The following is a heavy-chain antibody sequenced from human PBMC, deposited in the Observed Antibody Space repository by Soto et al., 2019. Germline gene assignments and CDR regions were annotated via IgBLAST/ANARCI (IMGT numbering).Heavy chain of an antibody. D-gene: IGHD4-17*01. CDR3: ARGMTTVELGFDY. V-gene: IGHV1-69*12. CDR1: GGTFSSYA. CDR2: IIPIFGTA. J-gene: IGHJ4*02. Sequence: QVQLVQSGAEVKKPGSSVKVSCKASGGTFSSYAISWVRQAPGQGLEWMGGIIPIFGTANYAQKLQDRVTITADESSSTAYMEMSSLRSEDTAVYYCARGMTTVELGFDYWGQGTLVTVSS.